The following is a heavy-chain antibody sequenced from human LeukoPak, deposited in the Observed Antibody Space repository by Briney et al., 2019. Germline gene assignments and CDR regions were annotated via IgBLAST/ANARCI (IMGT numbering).Heavy chain of an antibody. J-gene: IGHJ4*02. D-gene: IGHD1-7*01. CDR2: ISYDGSNK. CDR1: GFTFSSFA. CDR3: ARENYSPRGYFDY. V-gene: IGHV3-30-3*01. Sequence: GGSLRLSCAASGFTFSSFAMHWVRQAPGKGLEWVAVISYDGSNKYYADSVKGRFTISRDNSKNTLYLQMNSLRAEDTAVYYCARENYSPRGYFDYWGQGTLVTVSS.